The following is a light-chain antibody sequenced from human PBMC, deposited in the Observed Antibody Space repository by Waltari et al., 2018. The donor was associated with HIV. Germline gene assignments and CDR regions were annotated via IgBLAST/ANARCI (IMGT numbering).Light chain of an antibody. CDR3: QSSDISGNYWV. J-gene: IGLJ2*01. CDR2: KDR. V-gene: IGLV3-25*03. Sequence: SNGLTQPPSVSVSPGQTATITCPGDTLAKQDGYRYQQKPGHAPVMVIYKDRERPSGIPERFSGSSSATTATLTISGVQPEDEADYYCQSSDISGNYWVLGGGTKLTVL. CDR1: TLAKQD.